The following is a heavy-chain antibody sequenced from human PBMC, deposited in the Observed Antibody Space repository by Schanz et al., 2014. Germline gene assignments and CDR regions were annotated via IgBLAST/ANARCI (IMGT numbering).Heavy chain of an antibody. CDR2: IIPVLNIA. J-gene: IGHJ4*02. CDR3: ARDFSAYVGNYFDY. Sequence: QVQLIQSGAEVKKPGASVKVSCKASGYTFTGYYMHWVRQAPGQGLEWMGKIIPVLNIATYAQRFQGRVSITADTSTSTSYMELTSLRFDDTAVYYCARDFSAYVGNYFDYWGQGTLXTVSS. D-gene: IGHD5-12*01. V-gene: IGHV1-46*01. CDR1: GYTFTGYY.